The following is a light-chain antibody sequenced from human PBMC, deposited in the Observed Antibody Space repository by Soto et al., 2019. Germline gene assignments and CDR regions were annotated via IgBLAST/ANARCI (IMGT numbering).Light chain of an antibody. CDR1: QSVLYSSNNKNY. J-gene: IGKJ4*01. Sequence: DIVMTQSPDSLAVSLGERATIKCKSSQSVLYSSNNKNYLAWYQQKPGQPPKLLVYWASTRQSGVPGRFSGSGSGTDFTLTISSLQAEDVAVYYCQQYYRTPPTFGGGTKVDI. V-gene: IGKV4-1*01. CDR2: WAS. CDR3: QQYYRTPPT.